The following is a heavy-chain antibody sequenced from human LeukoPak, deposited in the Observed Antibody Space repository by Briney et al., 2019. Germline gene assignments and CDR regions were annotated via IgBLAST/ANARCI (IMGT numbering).Heavy chain of an antibody. CDR1: GGSISSYY. Sequence: PSETLSLTCTVSGGSISSYYWSWIRQPAGKGLEWIGRIYTSGSTNYNPSLKSRVTISVDTSKNQFSLKLSSVTAADTAVYYCARGGIGWDSSGWYLYYFDYWGQGTLVTVSS. D-gene: IGHD6-19*01. CDR2: IYTSGST. V-gene: IGHV4-4*07. J-gene: IGHJ4*02. CDR3: ARGGIGWDSSGWYLYYFDY.